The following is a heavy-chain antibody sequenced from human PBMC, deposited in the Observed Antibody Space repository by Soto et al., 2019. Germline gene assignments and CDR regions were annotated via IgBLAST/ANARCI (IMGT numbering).Heavy chain of an antibody. CDR1: GFTFSSYG. Sequence: PGGSLRLSCAASGFTFSSYGMHWVRQAPGKGLEWVAVISYDGSNKYYADSVKGRFTISRDNSKNTLYLQMNSLRAEDTAVYYCAKPLSSWTNYFDYWGQGTLVTVSS. CDR3: AKPLSSWTNYFDY. J-gene: IGHJ4*02. D-gene: IGHD6-13*01. CDR2: ISYDGSNK. V-gene: IGHV3-30*18.